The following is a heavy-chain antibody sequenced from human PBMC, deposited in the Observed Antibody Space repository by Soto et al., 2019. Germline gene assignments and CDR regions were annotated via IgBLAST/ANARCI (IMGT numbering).Heavy chain of an antibody. D-gene: IGHD1-26*01. J-gene: IGHJ5*02. CDR1: GYTFTSCG. CDR2: INPYNGNT. V-gene: IGHV1-18*01. CDR3: ARDPVGGNWFDP. Sequence: GASVKVSCKASGYTFTSCGISWVRQAPGQGLEWMGWINPYNGNTNYAQKLQGRVTMTTDTSTSTAYMELRSLRSDDTAVYYCARDPVGGNWFDPWGQGTLVTVSS.